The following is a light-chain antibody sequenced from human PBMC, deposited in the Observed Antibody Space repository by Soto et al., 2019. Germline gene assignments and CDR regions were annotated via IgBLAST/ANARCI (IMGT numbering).Light chain of an antibody. V-gene: IGKV1-5*03. J-gene: IGKJ1*01. Sequence: DIQVTQSPPTLSASVGDRFTITCLASQTISTWMAWYQQKPGKAPKLLIYKASTLKSGVPSRFSGSGSGTEFTLTISSLQPDDFATYYCQHYNSYSEAFGQGTKVDI. CDR2: KAS. CDR3: QHYNSYSEA. CDR1: QTISTW.